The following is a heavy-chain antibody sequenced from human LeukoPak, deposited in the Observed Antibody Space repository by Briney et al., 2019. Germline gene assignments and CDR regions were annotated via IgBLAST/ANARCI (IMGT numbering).Heavy chain of an antibody. CDR2: ISAYNGNT. Sequence: ASVKVSCKASGYTFTSYGISWVRQAPGRGLEWMGWISAYNGNTNHAQKLQGRVTMTTDTSTSTAYMELRSLRSDDTAVYYCARDVGFLWFGESPYYHYGMDVWGQGTTVTVSS. CDR3: ARDVGFLWFGESPYYHYGMDV. CDR1: GYTFTSYG. D-gene: IGHD3-10*01. V-gene: IGHV1-18*01. J-gene: IGHJ6*02.